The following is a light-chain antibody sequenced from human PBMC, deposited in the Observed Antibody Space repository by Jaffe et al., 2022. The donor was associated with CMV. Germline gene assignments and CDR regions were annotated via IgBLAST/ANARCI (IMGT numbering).Light chain of an antibody. V-gene: IGKV3-15*01. CDR1: QSVSST. CDR3: QQYNNWPYT. CDR2: IAS. Sequence: EVVMTQSPATLSASPGERATLSCRASQSVSSTLAWYQQKPGQAPRLLIYIASTRAPGIPARFSGSGSGTEFTLTISSLQSEDFAVYYCQQYNNWPYTFGQGTKLEIK. J-gene: IGKJ2*01.